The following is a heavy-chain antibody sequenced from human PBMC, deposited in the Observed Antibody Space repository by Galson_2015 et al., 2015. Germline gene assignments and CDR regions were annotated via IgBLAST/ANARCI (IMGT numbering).Heavy chain of an antibody. CDR3: ARRNYDTGDYQNSFDA. CDR1: GASISSGAYY. J-gene: IGHJ4*02. D-gene: IGHD2-21*01. CDR2: TSYSGGT. V-gene: IGHV4-31*03. Sequence: TLSLTCTVSGASISSGAYYWAWIRQHPGKGQEWIGHTSYSGGTYYNPSLNSRVTISMDTSKNQFSLNHNSVTAADTVVYYCARRNYDTGDYQNSFDAGGQGTLVCVSA.